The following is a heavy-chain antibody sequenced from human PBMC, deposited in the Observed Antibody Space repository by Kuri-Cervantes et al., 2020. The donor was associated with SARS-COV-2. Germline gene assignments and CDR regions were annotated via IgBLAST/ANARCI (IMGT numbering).Heavy chain of an antibody. D-gene: IGHD3-9*01. V-gene: IGHV4-38-2*01. J-gene: IGHJ6*02. CDR2: IYYSGST. CDR1: GYSISSGYY. Sequence: SETLSLTCAVSGYSISSGYYWSWIRQPPGKGLEWIGYIYYSGSTNYNPSLKSRVTISVDTSKNQFSLKLSSVTAADTAVYYCARLGGHDIAPLSYYYYYGMDVWGQGTTVTVSS. CDR3: ARLGGHDIAPLSYYYYYGMDV.